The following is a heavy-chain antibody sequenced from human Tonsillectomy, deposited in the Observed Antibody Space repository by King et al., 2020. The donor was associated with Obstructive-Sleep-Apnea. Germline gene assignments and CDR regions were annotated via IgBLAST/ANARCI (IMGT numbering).Heavy chain of an antibody. Sequence: EVQLVESGGGLVQPGGSLKLSCAASGFSISGSNIHWVRQATGKGLEWVGRIRRKANNYATAYGASVNGRFTISRDDSKNMAFLQMDSLKTEDTAVYYWVGHWDCSTGTCYRRDYWGPGTGVTVSS. CDR2: IRRKANNYAT. CDR3: VGHWDCSTGTCYRRDY. D-gene: IGHD2-2*01. V-gene: IGHV3-73*01. CDR1: GFSISGSN. J-gene: IGHJ4*02.